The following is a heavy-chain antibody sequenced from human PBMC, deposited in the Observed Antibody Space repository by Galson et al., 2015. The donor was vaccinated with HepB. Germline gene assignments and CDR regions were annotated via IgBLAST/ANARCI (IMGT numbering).Heavy chain of an antibody. CDR3: ARDGLYCSSTSCYSDDYYYYGMDV. V-gene: IGHV1-2*04. CDR2: INPNSGGT. J-gene: IGHJ6*02. Sequence: SVKVSCKASGYTFTGYYMHWVRQAPGQGLEWMGWINPNSGGTNYAQKFQGWVTMTRDTSISTAYMELSRLRSDDTAVYYCARDGLYCSSTSCYSDDYYYYGMDVWGQGTTVTVSS. D-gene: IGHD2-2*01. CDR1: GYTFTGYY.